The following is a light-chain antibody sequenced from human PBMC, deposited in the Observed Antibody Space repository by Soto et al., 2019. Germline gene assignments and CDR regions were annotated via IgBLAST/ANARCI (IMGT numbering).Light chain of an antibody. Sequence: QSLLTQPSSASRTPGQTVTISCSGTSSNIGTNTVNWYRQVPGTAPKLLIFNDNVRPSGVPGRFSGSRSGTSASLAISGLQSEDEADYYCAAWDGSLNVVLLGGGTKLTVL. V-gene: IGLV1-44*01. J-gene: IGLJ2*01. CDR3: AAWDGSLNVVL. CDR2: NDN. CDR1: SSNIGTNT.